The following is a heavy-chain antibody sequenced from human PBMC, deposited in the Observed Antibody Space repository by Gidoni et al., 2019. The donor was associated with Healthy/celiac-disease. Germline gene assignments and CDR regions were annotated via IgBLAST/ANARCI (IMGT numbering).Heavy chain of an antibody. CDR2: ISGSGGST. J-gene: IGHJ4*02. Sequence: EVQLLESGGGLVQPGGSLRLSCAASRFTFSSYAMSWVRQAPGKGLEWVSAISGSGGSTYYADSVKGRFTISRDNSKNTLYLQMNSLRAEDTAVYYCAKNKFGELLKTTDYWGQGTLVTVSS. CDR3: AKNKFGELLKTTDY. V-gene: IGHV3-23*01. D-gene: IGHD3-10*01. CDR1: RFTFSSYA.